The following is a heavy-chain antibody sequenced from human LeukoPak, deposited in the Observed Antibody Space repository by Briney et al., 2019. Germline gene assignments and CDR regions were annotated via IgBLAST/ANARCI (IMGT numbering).Heavy chain of an antibody. J-gene: IGHJ4*02. D-gene: IGHD2-2*01. V-gene: IGHV4-34*01. CDR3: ARGSSTSFDY. CDR1: GGSFSGYY. Sequence: SETLSLTCAVYGGSFSGYYWSWIRQPPGKGLEWIGEINHSGSTNYNPSLKSRVTISVDTSKNQFSLKLSSVTAADTAVYYCARGSSTSFDYWGQGTLVTVSS. CDR2: INHSGST.